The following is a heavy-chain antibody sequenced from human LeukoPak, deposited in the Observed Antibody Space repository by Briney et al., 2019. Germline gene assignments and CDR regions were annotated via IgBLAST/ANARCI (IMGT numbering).Heavy chain of an antibody. CDR1: GYTFTDDY. CDR2: IKPDTDFT. J-gene: IGHJ4*02. Sequence: ASVKVSCKASGYTFTDDYMHWVRQAPGQGVEFRGWIKPDTDFTNYAQNLTGRIPMTRATSITTAYMELNRLTSDATAVYYCAPTPEAYSSNWNVWGQGTLVTVSS. V-gene: IGHV1-2*02. CDR3: APTPEAYSSNWNV. D-gene: IGHD1-1*01.